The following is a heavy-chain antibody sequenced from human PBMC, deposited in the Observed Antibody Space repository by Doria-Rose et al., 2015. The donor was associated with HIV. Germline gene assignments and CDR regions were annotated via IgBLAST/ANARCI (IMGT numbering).Heavy chain of an antibody. V-gene: IGHV2-26*01. CDR2: IFSDDER. J-gene: IGHJ4*02. D-gene: IGHD6-13*01. Sequence: QITLKESGPVLVKPTETLTLTCTVSGVSLSSPGMGVSWIRQHPGKALEWLANIFSDDERSSKTSLKSRPTISRGTSKSQVVLTMTDMDPVDTATYYCARIKSSRWYHKYYFDFWGQGTLVIVSA. CDR1: GVSLSSPGMG. CDR3: ARIKSSRWYHKYYFDF.